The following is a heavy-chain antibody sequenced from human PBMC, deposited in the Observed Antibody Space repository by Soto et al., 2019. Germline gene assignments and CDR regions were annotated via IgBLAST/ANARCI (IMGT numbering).Heavy chain of an antibody. CDR1: GFTFSSYA. CDR3: AREDSSSYFDY. D-gene: IGHD6-13*01. CDR2: ISGSGGGT. V-gene: IGHV3-23*01. J-gene: IGHJ4*02. Sequence: GSLRLSCAASGFTFSSYAMSWVRQAPGKGLEWVSTISGSGGGTYYADSMKGRFTISRDNSKNTLYLQMNSLRAEDTAVYYCAREDSSSYFDYWGQGTLVTVSS.